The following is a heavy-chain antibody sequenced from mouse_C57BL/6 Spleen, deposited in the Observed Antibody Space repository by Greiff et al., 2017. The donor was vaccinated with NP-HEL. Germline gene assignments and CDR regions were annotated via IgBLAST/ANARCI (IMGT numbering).Heavy chain of an antibody. J-gene: IGHJ4*01. CDR2: IYPGDGDT. CDR1: GYAFSSSW. V-gene: IGHV1-82*01. CDR3: ARLITTVAPYAMDY. D-gene: IGHD1-1*01. Sequence: VHLVESGPELVKPGASVKISCKASGYAFSSSWMNWVKQRPGKGLEWIGRIYPGDGDTNYNGKFKGKATLTADKSSSTAYMQLSSLTSEDSAVYFCARLITTVAPYAMDYWGQGTSVTVSS.